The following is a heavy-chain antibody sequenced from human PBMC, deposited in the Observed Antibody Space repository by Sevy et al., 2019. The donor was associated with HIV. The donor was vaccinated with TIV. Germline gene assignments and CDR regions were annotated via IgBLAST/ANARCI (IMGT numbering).Heavy chain of an antibody. CDR1: GGTFSSYA. CDR3: ARPNLAYCGGDCHVPSYYFDY. D-gene: IGHD2-21*01. J-gene: IGHJ4*02. V-gene: IGHV1-69*13. CDR2: IIPIFGTA. Sequence: ASVKVSCKASGGTFSSYAISWVRQAPGQGLEWMGGIIPIFGTANYAQKFQGRVTITADESTSTAYMELSSLRSEDTAVYYCARPNLAYCGGDCHVPSYYFDYWGQGTLVTVSS.